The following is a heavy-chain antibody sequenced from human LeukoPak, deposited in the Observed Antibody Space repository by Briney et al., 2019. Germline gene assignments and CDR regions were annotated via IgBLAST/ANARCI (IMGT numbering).Heavy chain of an antibody. J-gene: IGHJ3*02. CDR3: ARDQVAGIAQYAFDI. D-gene: IGHD6-19*01. CDR2: IWYDGSNK. CDR1: GFTFSSYG. V-gene: IGHV3-33*01. Sequence: GGSLRLSCAASGFTFSSYGMHWVRRAPGKGLEWVAVIWYDGSNKYYADSVKGRFTISRDNSKNTLYLQMNSLRAEDTAVYYCARDQVAGIAQYAFDIWGQGTMVTVSS.